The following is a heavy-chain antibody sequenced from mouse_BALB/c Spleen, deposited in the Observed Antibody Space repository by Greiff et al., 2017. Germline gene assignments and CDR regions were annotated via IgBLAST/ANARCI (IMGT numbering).Heavy chain of an antibody. CDR2: ISYSGST. D-gene: IGHD1-2*01. CDR3: ARYAHYGYSFDY. CDR1: GDSITSGY. J-gene: IGHJ2*01. V-gene: IGHV3-8*02. Sequence: VQLKQSGPSLVKPSQTLSLTCSVTGDSITSGYWNWIRKFPGNKLEYMGYISYSGSTYYNPSLKSRISITRDTSKNQYYLQLNSVTTEDTATYYCARYAHYGYSFDYWGQGTTLTVSS.